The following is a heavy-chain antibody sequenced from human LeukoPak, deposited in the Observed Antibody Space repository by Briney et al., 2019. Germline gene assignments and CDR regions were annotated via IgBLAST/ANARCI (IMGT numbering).Heavy chain of an antibody. CDR1: GGSISSYY. Sequence: SETLSLTCTVSGGSISSYYWSWIRQPAGKGLEWIGRIYTSGSTNYNPSLKSRVTISVDTSKNQFSLKLSSVTAADTAVYYCARVYSSTWELRPDFDYWGQGTLVTVSS. J-gene: IGHJ4*02. V-gene: IGHV4-4*07. CDR2: IYTSGST. CDR3: ARVYSSTWELRPDFDY. D-gene: IGHD1-26*01.